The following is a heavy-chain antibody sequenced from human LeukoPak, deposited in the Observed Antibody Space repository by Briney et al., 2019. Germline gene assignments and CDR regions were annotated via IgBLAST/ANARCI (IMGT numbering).Heavy chain of an antibody. CDR2: INPNSGGT. Sequence: GASVKVSCKVSGYTLTELSMHWVRQAPGQGLEWMGWINPNSGGTNYAQKFQGRVTMTRDTSISTAYMELSRLRSDDTAVYYCARAAHYYDSSGYYPNDAFDIWGQGTMVTVSS. CDR3: ARAAHYYDSSGYYPNDAFDI. V-gene: IGHV1-2*02. D-gene: IGHD3-22*01. J-gene: IGHJ3*02. CDR1: GYTLTELS.